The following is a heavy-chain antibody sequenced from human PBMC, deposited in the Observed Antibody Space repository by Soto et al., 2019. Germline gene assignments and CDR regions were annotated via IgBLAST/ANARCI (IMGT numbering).Heavy chain of an antibody. CDR2: IYWDDDM. D-gene: IGHD3-9*01. CDR1: GFSLSTSGVG. V-gene: IGHV2-5*02. Sequence: QITLKESGPTLVKPTQTLTLTCTFSGFSLSTSGVGVGWIRQPPGKALEWLALIYWDDDMRYSPSLKSRVTITKDTSKNQVVLTMTNMDPVDTATYYCAHSPPILPGEDYYFDYWGQGTLVTVSS. CDR3: AHSPPILPGEDYYFDY. J-gene: IGHJ4*02.